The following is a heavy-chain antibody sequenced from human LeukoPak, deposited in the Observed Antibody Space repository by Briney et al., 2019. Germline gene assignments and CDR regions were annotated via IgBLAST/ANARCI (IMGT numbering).Heavy chain of an antibody. V-gene: IGHV3-11*06. D-gene: IGHD6-19*01. CDR3: ARALAVAGPFDY. Sequence: GGSLRLSCAASGFTFSDYYMSWIRQAPGKGLEWVSYISSSSSYTNYADSVKGRFTISRDNAKNSLYLQMNSLRAEDTAVYYCARALAVAGPFDYWGQRTLVTVSS. J-gene: IGHJ4*02. CDR1: GFTFSDYY. CDR2: ISSSSSYT.